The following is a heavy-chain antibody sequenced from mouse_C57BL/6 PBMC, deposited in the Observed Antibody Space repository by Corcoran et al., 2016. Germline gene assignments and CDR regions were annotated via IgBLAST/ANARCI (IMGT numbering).Heavy chain of an antibody. CDR1: GYTFTDYN. V-gene: IGHV1-18*01. D-gene: IGHD2-2*01. CDR2: INPNNGGT. J-gene: IGHJ4*01. Sequence: EVQLQQSGPERVKPGASVKIPCKASGYTFTDYNMDWVKQSHGKSLEWIGDINPNNGGTIYNQKFKGKATLTVDKSSSTAYMELRSLTSEDTAVYYCARRLRGYAMDYWGQGTSVTVSS. CDR3: ARRLRGYAMDY.